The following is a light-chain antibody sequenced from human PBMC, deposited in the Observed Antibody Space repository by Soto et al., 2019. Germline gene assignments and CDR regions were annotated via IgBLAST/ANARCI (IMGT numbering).Light chain of an antibody. CDR2: GAS. CDR1: QSVSSSY. J-gene: IGKJ5*01. CDR3: QQYGGSPIT. V-gene: IGKV3-20*01. Sequence: EIVLTQSPGTLSLSPGERATLSCRASQSVSSSYLVWYQQKPGQAPRLLIYGASSRATGIPDRFSGSGSGTDFTLTISRLEPDDSAVYFCQQYGGSPITFGQGTRLEIK.